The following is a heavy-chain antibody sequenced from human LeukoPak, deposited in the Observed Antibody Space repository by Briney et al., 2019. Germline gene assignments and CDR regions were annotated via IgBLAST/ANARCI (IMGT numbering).Heavy chain of an antibody. V-gene: IGHV3-30*18. CDR1: GFTFSSYG. J-gene: IGHJ4*02. D-gene: IGHD6-19*01. CDR3: AKDSSGFIDY. Sequence: GGSLRPSRAASGFTFSSYGMHGVRQAPGKGLDWVAVMTYDGSNKYYADSVKGRFTISRDNFKNTLYLQMNRLRAEDTAVYYCAKDSSGFIDYWGQGTLVTVSS. CDR2: MTYDGSNK.